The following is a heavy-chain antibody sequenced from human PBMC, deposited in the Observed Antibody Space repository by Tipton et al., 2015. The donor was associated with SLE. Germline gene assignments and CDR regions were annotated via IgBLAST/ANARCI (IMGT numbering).Heavy chain of an antibody. D-gene: IGHD5-12*01. V-gene: IGHV4-34*01. CDR3: ARGDIVATINRD. CDR1: GGSFSGYF. Sequence: TLSLTCAVYGGSFSGYFWSWIRQPPGKGLEWIGEINDSGSTNYNPSLKSRVTISVDTSKNQFSLKLSSVTAADTAVYYCARGDIVATINRDWGQGTLVTVSS. CDR2: INDSGST. J-gene: IGHJ4*02.